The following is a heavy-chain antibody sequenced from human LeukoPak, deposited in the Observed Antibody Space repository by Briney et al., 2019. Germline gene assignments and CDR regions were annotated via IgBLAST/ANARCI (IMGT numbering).Heavy chain of an antibody. CDR2: IIPIFGTA. J-gene: IGHJ6*02. D-gene: IGHD4-11*01. CDR3: AREVTTIQYYYYGMDV. V-gene: IGHV1-69*13. Sequence: ASVKVSCKASGGTFISYAISWVRQAPGQGLEWMGGIIPIFGTANYAQKFQGRVTITADESTSTAYMELSSLRSEDTAVYYCAREVTTIQYYYYGMDVWGQGTLVTVSS. CDR1: GGTFISYA.